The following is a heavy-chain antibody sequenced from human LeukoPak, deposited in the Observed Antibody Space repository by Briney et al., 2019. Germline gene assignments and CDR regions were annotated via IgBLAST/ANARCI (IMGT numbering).Heavy chain of an antibody. CDR2: ISSSSSYI. Sequence: GGSLRLSCAASGVTFSSYSMNWVRQAPGEGLEWVSSISSSSSYIYYAHSVKGRFTISRDNAKNTLYVQMNSLRVEDTAVYYCVRAAVTGQQSGNWGQGTLVTVSS. CDR3: VRAAVTGQQSGN. CDR1: GVTFSSYS. V-gene: IGHV3-21*01. J-gene: IGHJ4*02. D-gene: IGHD6-19*01.